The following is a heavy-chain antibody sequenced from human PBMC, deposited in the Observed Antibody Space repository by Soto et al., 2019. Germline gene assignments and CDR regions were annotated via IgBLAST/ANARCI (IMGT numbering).Heavy chain of an antibody. Sequence: SETLFLTCTVSGGSISSSSYYWGWIRQPPGKGLEWIGSIYYSGSTYYNPSLKSRVTISVDTSKNQFSLKLSSVTAADTAVYYCARDGRDGYRSGAYWGQGSLVTVSS. CDR1: GGSISSSSYY. V-gene: IGHV4-39*07. J-gene: IGHJ4*02. D-gene: IGHD5-12*01. CDR2: IYYSGST. CDR3: ARDGRDGYRSGAY.